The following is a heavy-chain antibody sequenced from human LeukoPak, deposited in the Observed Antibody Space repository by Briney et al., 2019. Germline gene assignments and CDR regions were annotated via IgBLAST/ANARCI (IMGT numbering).Heavy chain of an antibody. D-gene: IGHD6-6*01. J-gene: IGHJ4*02. V-gene: IGHV3-30*04. Sequence: GGSLRLSCAASGFTFTRYAMHWVRQAPGKGLEWVAVISYDGSNKYYADSVKGGVTISRDNATNSLYMQMNTVRAVETAVCYCARAQYSSSSEFDYWGQGTLVTGSS. CDR2: ISYDGSNK. CDR3: ARAQYSSSSEFDY. CDR1: GFTFTRYA.